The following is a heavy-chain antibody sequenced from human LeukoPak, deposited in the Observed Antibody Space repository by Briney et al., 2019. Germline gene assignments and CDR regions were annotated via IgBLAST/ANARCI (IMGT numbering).Heavy chain of an antibody. J-gene: IGHJ3*02. Sequence: GGSLRLSCAASGFTFSSYAMSWVRQAPGKGLEWVSAISGSGCSTYYAHSVEGRFTISRDNSKNTLYLQMNSLRAEDTAVYYCAKDRKGEDLLDAFDIWGQGTMVTVSS. V-gene: IGHV3-23*01. CDR2: ISGSGCST. D-gene: IGHD3-16*01. CDR1: GFTFSSYA. CDR3: AKDRKGEDLLDAFDI.